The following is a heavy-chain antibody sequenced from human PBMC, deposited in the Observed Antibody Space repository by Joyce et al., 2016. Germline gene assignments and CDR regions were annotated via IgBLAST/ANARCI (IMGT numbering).Heavy chain of an antibody. CDR3: AKILTATYSSGWFLDY. V-gene: IGHV3-30*18. J-gene: IGHJ4*02. CDR1: VLTLSNYG. Sequence: QVQLVESGGGVVQPGRSLRLSCAASVLTLSNYGVQWVRQAPGKGLEWGAVISYDGIYKYYADSVKGRFTNSRDNSKNTVFLEMNSLRAEDTAVYYCAKILTATYSSGWFLDYWGQGTLVTVSS. D-gene: IGHD6-25*01. CDR2: ISYDGIYK.